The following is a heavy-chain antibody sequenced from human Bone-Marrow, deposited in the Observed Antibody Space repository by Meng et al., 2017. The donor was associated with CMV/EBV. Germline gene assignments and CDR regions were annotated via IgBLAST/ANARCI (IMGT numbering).Heavy chain of an antibody. V-gene: IGHV4-34*01. J-gene: IGHJ4*02. Sequence: QVHLQQWGAGLVKASEALSLTCGVYGAPFSGYWSWVRQPPGKGLEWIGEITHSGSTNYNVSLKSRVTISIDTSKNQFSLKLSSVTATDTAVYYCAPGFRSWSGSYSSWGQGTLVTVSS. CDR1: GAPFSGY. CDR3: APGFRSWSGSYSS. CDR2: ITHSGST. D-gene: IGHD1-26*01.